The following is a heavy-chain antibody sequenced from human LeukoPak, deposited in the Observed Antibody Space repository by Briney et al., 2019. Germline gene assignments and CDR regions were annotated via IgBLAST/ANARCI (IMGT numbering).Heavy chain of an antibody. J-gene: IGHJ5*02. CDR3: ARDLYGDYEYNWFDP. Sequence: PGGSLRLSCAASGFTFSSHWMHWVRQAPGKGLVWVSRINSDGSSTSYADSVKGRFTISRDNAKNTLYLQMNSLRAEDTAVYYCARDLYGDYEYNWFDPWGQGTLVTVSS. V-gene: IGHV3-74*01. D-gene: IGHD4-17*01. CDR2: INSDGSST. CDR1: GFTFSSHW.